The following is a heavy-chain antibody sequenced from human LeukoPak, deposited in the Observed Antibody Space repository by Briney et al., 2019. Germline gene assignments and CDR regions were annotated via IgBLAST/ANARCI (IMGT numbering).Heavy chain of an antibody. V-gene: IGHV3-21*01. Sequence: GGSLRLSCAASGFTFTNYGMSWIRQAPGKGLEWVSSISSSSSYIYYADSVKGRFTISRDNAKNSLYLQMNSLRAEDTAVYYCAREMYSGSYYISAFDIWGQGTMVTVSS. J-gene: IGHJ3*02. D-gene: IGHD1-26*01. CDR3: AREMYSGSYYISAFDI. CDR2: ISSSSSYI. CDR1: GFTFTNYG.